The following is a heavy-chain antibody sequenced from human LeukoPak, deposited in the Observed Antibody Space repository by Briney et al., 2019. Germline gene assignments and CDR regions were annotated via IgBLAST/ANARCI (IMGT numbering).Heavy chain of an antibody. V-gene: IGHV4-59*11. D-gene: IGHD6-13*01. J-gene: IGHJ3*02. CDR2: LYYSGST. CDR1: GGSISSHY. Sequence: SETLSLTCNVSGGSISSHYWSWIRQPPGKGLEWIGYLYYSGSTNYNPSLKSRVTISVDTSKKQFSLKLSSVTAADTAVYYCARGPSRYSRGNDAFDIWGQGTMVTVSS. CDR3: ARGPSRYSRGNDAFDI.